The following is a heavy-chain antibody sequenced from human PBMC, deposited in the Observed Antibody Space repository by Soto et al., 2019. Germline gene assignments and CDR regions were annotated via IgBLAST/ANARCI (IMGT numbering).Heavy chain of an antibody. CDR1: GGSISSSSYY. D-gene: IGHD2-15*01. J-gene: IGHJ6*02. CDR2: IYYSGST. Sequence: PSETLSLTCTVSGGSISSSSYYWGWIRQPPGKGLEWIGSIYYSGSTYYNPSLKSRVTISVDTSKNQFSLRLNSVIDADTAVYYCARDLDRYCSVTSCHAMDVWGQGTPITVSS. CDR3: ARDLDRYCSVTSCHAMDV. V-gene: IGHV4-39*07.